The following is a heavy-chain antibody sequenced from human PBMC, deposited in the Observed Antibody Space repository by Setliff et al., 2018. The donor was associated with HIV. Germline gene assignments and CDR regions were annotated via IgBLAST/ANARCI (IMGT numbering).Heavy chain of an antibody. CDR2: MNPNSGNT. V-gene: IGHV1-8*03. J-gene: IGHJ4*02. D-gene: IGHD3-22*01. CDR3: AGVEYYYDSSGYYYDY. CDR1: GYTFTSYD. Sequence: ASVKVSCKASGYTFTSYDINWVRQATGQGLEWMAWMNPNSGNTGYTQKFQGRVTITRNTSITTAYMELSSLRSEDTAVYYCAGVEYYYDSSGYYYDYWGQGTLVTVSS.